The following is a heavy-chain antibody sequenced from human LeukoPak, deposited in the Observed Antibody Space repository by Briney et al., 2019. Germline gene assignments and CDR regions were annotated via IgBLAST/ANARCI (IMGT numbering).Heavy chain of an antibody. CDR2: IRYDGSNK. J-gene: IGHJ4*02. D-gene: IGHD3-3*01. CDR1: GFTFSSYG. Sequence: GASLRLSCAASGFTFSSYGMHWVRQAPGKGLEWVAFIRYDGSNKYYADSVKGRFTISRDNSKNTLYLQMNSLRAEDTAVYYCARDRDNYDFWSGLTSYYFDYWGQGTLVTVSS. V-gene: IGHV3-30*02. CDR3: ARDRDNYDFWSGLTSYYFDY.